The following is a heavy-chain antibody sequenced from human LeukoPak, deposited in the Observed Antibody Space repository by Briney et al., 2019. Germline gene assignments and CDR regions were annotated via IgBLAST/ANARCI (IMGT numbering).Heavy chain of an antibody. CDR1: GYTFTSYD. Sequence: ASVKVSCKASGYTFTSYDINWVRPATGQGLEWMGWMNPNSGNTGYAQKFQGRVTMTRNTSISTAYMELSSLRSEDTAVYYCAMGYCSSTSCLDAFDIWGQGTMVTVSS. V-gene: IGHV1-8*01. D-gene: IGHD2-2*01. J-gene: IGHJ3*02. CDR3: AMGYCSSTSCLDAFDI. CDR2: MNPNSGNT.